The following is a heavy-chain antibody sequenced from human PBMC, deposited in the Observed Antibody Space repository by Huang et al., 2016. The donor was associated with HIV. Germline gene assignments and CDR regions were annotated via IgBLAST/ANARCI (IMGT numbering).Heavy chain of an antibody. CDR3: ASQHIGAAATWF. Sequence: QLQLQESGPGQVKPSETLSLTCTVSGDFISSTNYYWGWIRQSPGKGLEWVGSVYQGGRTTYDPSLTSRVTLSVDTSRNQFSLRLNSVTAADTAVYYCASQHIGAAATWFWGRGTQVAVSS. D-gene: IGHD6-13*01. CDR2: VYQGGRT. V-gene: IGHV4-39*01. CDR1: GDFISSTNYY. J-gene: IGHJ4*02.